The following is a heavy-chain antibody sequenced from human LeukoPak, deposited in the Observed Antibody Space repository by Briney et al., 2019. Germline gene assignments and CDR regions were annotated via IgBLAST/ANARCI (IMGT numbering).Heavy chain of an antibody. CDR1: GFTFSSYG. J-gene: IGHJ4*02. CDR3: ASHKAETFDY. Sequence: PGGSLRLSCAASGFTFSSYGMLWVRQAPGKGLEWVAVISYDGSNKYYADSVKGRFTISRDNSKNTLYLQMNSLRAEDTAVYYCASHKAETFDYWGQGTLVTVSS. CDR2: ISYDGSNK. V-gene: IGHV3-30*03.